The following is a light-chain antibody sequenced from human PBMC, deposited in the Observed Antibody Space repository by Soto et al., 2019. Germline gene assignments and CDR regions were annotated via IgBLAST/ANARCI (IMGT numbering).Light chain of an antibody. Sequence: DIQRTQSPSCLSASVGDRVTITRRASQSVSIYLNWYQQKPGKAPNLLISAASSLQNGVPSRFRGSGSGTDFTLTISGLQREDFATYYCQQSYSTPPWTFGQGTKVDIK. V-gene: IGKV1-39*01. CDR2: AAS. CDR3: QQSYSTPPWT. J-gene: IGKJ1*01. CDR1: QSVSIY.